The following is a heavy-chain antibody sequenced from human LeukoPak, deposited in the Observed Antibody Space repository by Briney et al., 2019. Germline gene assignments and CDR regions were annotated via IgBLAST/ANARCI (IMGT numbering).Heavy chain of an antibody. CDR2: IYYSGST. CDR1: GGSISSYY. D-gene: IGHD6-13*01. Sequence: SETLSLTCTVSGGSISSYYWSWIRQPPGKGLEWIGYIYYSGSTNYNPSLKSRVTISVDKSKNQFSLKLSSVTAADTAVYYCARVSSSWFHYFDYWGQGTLVTVSS. CDR3: ARVSSSWFHYFDY. J-gene: IGHJ4*02. V-gene: IGHV4-59*12.